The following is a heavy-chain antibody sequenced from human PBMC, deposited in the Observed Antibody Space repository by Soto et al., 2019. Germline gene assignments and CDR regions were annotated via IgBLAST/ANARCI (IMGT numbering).Heavy chain of an antibody. V-gene: IGHV1-3*01. Sequence: QVQLVQSGAEVKKPGASVKVSCKASGYTFTSYAMHWVRQAPGQRLEWMGWINAGNGNTKYSQKFQGRVTITRDTSASTAYMELSSLRSEDTAVYYCARGGLAADGLYYGMDVWGQGTTVTVSS. D-gene: IGHD6-13*01. J-gene: IGHJ6*02. CDR1: GYTFTSYA. CDR2: INAGNGNT. CDR3: ARGGLAADGLYYGMDV.